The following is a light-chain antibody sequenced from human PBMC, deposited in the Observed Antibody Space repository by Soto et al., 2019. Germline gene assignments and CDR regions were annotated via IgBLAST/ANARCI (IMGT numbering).Light chain of an antibody. J-gene: IGKJ1*01. CDR2: GIS. V-gene: IGKV3-20*01. CDR3: QQYVTSSPRT. Sequence: EIVLTQSPGTLSLSQGERAKLSCRSGHTISSSYLAWYQQKPGQAPRLLRYGISRRATGIPDRFSGSGSWTDFTLTITRLEPEDFAVYYCQQYVTSSPRTFGQGTKVDIK. CDR1: HTISSSY.